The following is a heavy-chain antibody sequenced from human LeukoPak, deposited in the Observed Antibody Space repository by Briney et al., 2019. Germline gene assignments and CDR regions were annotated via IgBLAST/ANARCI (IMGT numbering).Heavy chain of an antibody. J-gene: IGHJ4*02. CDR3: ARRRGAYYYGSGSYKGGYYFDC. D-gene: IGHD3-10*01. CDR1: GGSFSGYY. CDR2: INHSGST. Sequence: SETLSLTCAVYGGSFSGYYWSWIRQPPGKGLEWIGEINHSGSTNYNPSLKSRVTISVDTSKNQFSLKLSSVTAADTAVYYCARRRGAYYYGSGSYKGGYYFDCWGQGTLVTVSS. V-gene: IGHV4-34*01.